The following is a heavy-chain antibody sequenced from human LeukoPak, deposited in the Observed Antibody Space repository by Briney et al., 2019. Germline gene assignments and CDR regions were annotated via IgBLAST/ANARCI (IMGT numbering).Heavy chain of an antibody. Sequence: PSETLSLTCTVSGYSISSGYYWGWIRQPPGKGLEWIGSIYHSGSTYYNPSLKSRVTMSVDTSKNQFSLKLSSVTAADTAVYYCARIHDILTGFDYWGQGTLVTVSS. CDR2: IYHSGST. J-gene: IGHJ4*02. CDR1: GYSISSGYY. D-gene: IGHD3-9*01. V-gene: IGHV4-38-2*02. CDR3: ARIHDILTGFDY.